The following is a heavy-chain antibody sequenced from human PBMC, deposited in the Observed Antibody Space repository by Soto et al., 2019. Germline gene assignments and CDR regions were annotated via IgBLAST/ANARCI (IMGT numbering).Heavy chain of an antibody. CDR1: GGTFSSYA. Sequence: QVQLVQSGAEVKKPGSSVKVSCKASGGTFSSYAISWVRQAPGQGLEWMGGIIPIFGTANYAQKFQGRVTITADESTSTAHMERSSRRAEDTAVYYCARCYDVWSGYFDYRGQGTLVTVSS. D-gene: IGHD3-3*01. V-gene: IGHV1-69*12. CDR2: IIPIFGTA. CDR3: ARCYDVWSGYFDY. J-gene: IGHJ4*02.